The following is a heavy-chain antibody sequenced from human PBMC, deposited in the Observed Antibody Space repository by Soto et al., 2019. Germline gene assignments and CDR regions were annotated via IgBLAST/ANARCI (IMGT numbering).Heavy chain of an antibody. D-gene: IGHD3-22*01. CDR3: ARDGVYDSSGYYTNWFDP. V-gene: IGHV1-2*04. Sequence: ASVKVSCKASGYTFTGYYMHWVRQAPGQGLEWMGWINPNSGGTNYAQKFQGWVTMTRDTSISTAYMELSRLRSDDTAVYYCARDGVYDSSGYYTNWFDPWGQGTLVTVSS. CDR1: GYTFTGYY. CDR2: INPNSGGT. J-gene: IGHJ5*02.